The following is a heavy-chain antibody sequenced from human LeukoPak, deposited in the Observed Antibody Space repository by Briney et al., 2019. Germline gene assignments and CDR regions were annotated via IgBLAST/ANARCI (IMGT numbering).Heavy chain of an antibody. CDR2: IWYDGSNT. Sequence: GGSLRLSCAASGFTFSSYGMHWVRQAPGKGLEWVAIIWYDGSNTYYADSAKGRFTISRDNSKNTLYLEMNSLRAEDTAVYYCAKGPGALDYGDSIGDWGQGTLVTVSS. D-gene: IGHD4-17*01. J-gene: IGHJ4*02. CDR1: GFTFSSYG. CDR3: AKGPGALDYGDSIGD. V-gene: IGHV3-33*06.